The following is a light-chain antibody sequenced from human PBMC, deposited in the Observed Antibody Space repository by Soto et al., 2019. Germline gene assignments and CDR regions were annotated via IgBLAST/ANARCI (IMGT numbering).Light chain of an antibody. J-gene: IGKJ5*01. V-gene: IGKV3-15*01. CDR3: QQYNNWPPVT. Sequence: ETVMTQSPGTLSGSPGERVTLSCRASQSVSNNLAWYQQRSAQAPRLLIYGASTRATGVPARFSGSGSGTDFTLTISSLQSEDFAVYYCQQYNNWPPVTFGQGTRLEIK. CDR1: QSVSNN. CDR2: GAS.